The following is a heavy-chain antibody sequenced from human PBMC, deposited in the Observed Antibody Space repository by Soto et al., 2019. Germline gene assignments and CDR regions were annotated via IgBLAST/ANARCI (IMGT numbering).Heavy chain of an antibody. D-gene: IGHD6-19*01. V-gene: IGHV1-18*01. J-gene: IGHJ4*02. CDR3: ARDPIIVAGTHYLDY. Sequence: ASVKGSCKASGYTFTSYGISWVGQAPGQGLEWMGWISAYNGNTNYAQKLQGRVTMTTDTSTSTAYMELTSLRSDDTAIYYCARDPIIVAGTHYLDYWGQGALVTVSS. CDR2: ISAYNGNT. CDR1: GYTFTSYG.